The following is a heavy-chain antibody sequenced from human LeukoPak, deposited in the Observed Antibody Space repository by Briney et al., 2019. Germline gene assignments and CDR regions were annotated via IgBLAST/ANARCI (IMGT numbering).Heavy chain of an antibody. D-gene: IGHD6-13*01. Sequence: PSETLSLTCAVSGGSFSGYYWSWIRQPPGKGLEWIGEINHSGSTNYNPSLKSRVTISVDTSKNQFSLKLSSVAAADTAVYYCARGQGSIAAAGTGDFDYWGQGTLVTVSS. CDR2: INHSGST. CDR1: GGSFSGYY. J-gene: IGHJ4*02. CDR3: ARGQGSIAAAGTGDFDY. V-gene: IGHV4-34*01.